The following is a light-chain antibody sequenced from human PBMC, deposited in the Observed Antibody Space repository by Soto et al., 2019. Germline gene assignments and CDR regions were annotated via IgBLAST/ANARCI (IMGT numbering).Light chain of an antibody. Sequence: EIQMTQSPPTLAASIGERVSITCRASQSIGYSLAWYQQKAGQAPKLLIYGASSLESGVPSRFSGSGSGTAFTLTVSSLQPEDFATYYCHQYESYSPYTFGQGTNLEIK. J-gene: IGKJ2*01. CDR2: GAS. V-gene: IGKV1-5*01. CDR1: QSIGYS. CDR3: HQYESYSPYT.